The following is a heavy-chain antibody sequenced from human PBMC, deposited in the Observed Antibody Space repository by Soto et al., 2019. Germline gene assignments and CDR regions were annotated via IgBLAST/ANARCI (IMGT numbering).Heavy chain of an antibody. Sequence: ASVKVSCKASGYTFTSYGISWVRQAPGQEQKWIRWISDYNGNTNYAQKLQGRVTITTDTSTSTAYMELRSLRSDDTSVYYCARDRRGSGSRDAFDIWGQGTMVTVSS. V-gene: IGHV1-18*01. CDR3: ARDRRGSGSRDAFDI. D-gene: IGHD3-10*01. CDR1: GYTFTSYG. J-gene: IGHJ3*02. CDR2: ISDYNGNT.